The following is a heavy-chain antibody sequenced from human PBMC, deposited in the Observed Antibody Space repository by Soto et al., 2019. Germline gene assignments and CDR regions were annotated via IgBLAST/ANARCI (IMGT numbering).Heavy chain of an antibody. Sequence: QVQLQASGPGLVKPSDTLSLTCTVSGDSIGTYNWGWIRQPPGKRLEWIGYIYSNGGTSYNPALKSLLPISAEPSTKKFSLGVSSVTAAGTAVYYCVGQGIGALHGRVDVWGQGTTVTVSS. CDR1: GDSIGTYN. CDR3: VGQGIGALHGRVDV. CDR2: IYSNGGT. D-gene: IGHD1-26*01. J-gene: IGHJ6*02. V-gene: IGHV4-59*08.